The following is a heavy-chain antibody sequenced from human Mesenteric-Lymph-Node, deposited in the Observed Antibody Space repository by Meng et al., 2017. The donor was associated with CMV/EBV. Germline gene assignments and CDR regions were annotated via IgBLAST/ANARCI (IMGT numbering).Heavy chain of an antibody. CDR1: GFTFNNYA. CDR2: ISRGSGTI. CDR3: AKPLVIEPFKDRWFDP. V-gene: IGHV3-23*01. J-gene: IGHJ5*02. Sequence: GESLKISCVGSGFTFNNYALNWVRQAPGKGLQWVSAISRGSGTIFYADSVKGRFTISRDNSKNTLYLQMNSLRVEDTAVYFCAKPLVIEPFKDRWFDPWGQGTLVTVSS. D-gene: IGHD2/OR15-2a*01.